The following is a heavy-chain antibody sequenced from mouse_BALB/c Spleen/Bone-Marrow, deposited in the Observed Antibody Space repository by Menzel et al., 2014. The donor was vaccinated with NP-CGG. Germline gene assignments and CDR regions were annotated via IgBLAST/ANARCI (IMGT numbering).Heavy chain of an antibody. CDR1: GFTFTDYY. CDR2: IRNKANGYTT. J-gene: IGHJ3*01. CDR3: ARDYYGFFAY. D-gene: IGHD1-2*01. V-gene: IGHV7-3*02. Sequence: EVHLVESGGGLVQPGGSLILSRATSGFTFTDYYMSWVRQPPGKALEWLGFIRNKANGYTTEYSASVKGRFTISRDNSQSILYLQMNTLRAEDSATYYCARDYYGFFAYWGQGTLVTVSA.